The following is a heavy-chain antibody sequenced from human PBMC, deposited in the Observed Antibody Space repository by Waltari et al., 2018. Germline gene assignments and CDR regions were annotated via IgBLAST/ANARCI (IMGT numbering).Heavy chain of an antibody. CDR1: GYTFTDYY. CDR2: VDPEDGET. V-gene: IGHV1-69-2*01. Sequence: EVQLVQSGAEVKKPGATVNISCKVSGYTFTDYYMHWVQQATGKGLEWMGLVDPEDGETIYAEKFQGRVTITADTSTDTAYMELSSLRAEDTAVYYCARDTGIFGVVRPLDYWGQGTLVTVSS. J-gene: IGHJ4*02. D-gene: IGHD3-3*01. CDR3: ARDTGIFGVVRPLDY.